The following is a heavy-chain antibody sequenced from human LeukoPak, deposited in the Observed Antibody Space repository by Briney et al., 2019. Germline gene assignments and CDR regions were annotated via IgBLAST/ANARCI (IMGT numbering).Heavy chain of an antibody. J-gene: IGHJ4*02. CDR1: GFTFDDYA. Sequence: PGGSLRLSCVASGFTFDDYAMHWVRQAPGKGLEWVSGISWNSGSIGYADSVKGRFTISRDNAKNSLYLQMNSLRAEDTALYYCAKGLSGWPLDYWGQGTLVTVSS. V-gene: IGHV3-9*01. CDR2: ISWNSGSI. CDR3: AKGLSGWPLDY. D-gene: IGHD6-19*01.